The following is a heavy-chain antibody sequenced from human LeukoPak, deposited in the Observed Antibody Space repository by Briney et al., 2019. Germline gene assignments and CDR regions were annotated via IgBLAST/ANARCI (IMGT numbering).Heavy chain of an antibody. J-gene: IGHJ6*04. CDR1: GGSFSGYY. CDR2: INHSGST. CDR3: ARVSVDIVVVVAATTYYYGMDV. D-gene: IGHD2-15*01. Sequence: KPSETLSLTCAVYGGSFSGYYWSWLRQPPGKGLEWSGEINHSGSTNYNPSLKSRVTISVDTSKNQFSLKLSSVTAADTAVYYCARVSVDIVVVVAATTYYYGMDVWGKGTTVTVSS. V-gene: IGHV4-34*01.